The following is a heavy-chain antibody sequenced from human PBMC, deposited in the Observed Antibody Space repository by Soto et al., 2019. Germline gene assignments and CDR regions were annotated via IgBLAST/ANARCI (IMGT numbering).Heavy chain of an antibody. Sequence: PSETLSLTCTVSGGSISSYYWSWIRQPPGKGLEWIGYIYYSGSTNYNPSLKSRVTISVDTSKNQFSLKLSSVTAADTAVYYCARDRLRYYDFWSGYYYYGMDVWGQGTTVTVSS. CDR3: ARDRLRYYDFWSGYYYYGMDV. CDR1: GGSISSYY. CDR2: IYYSGST. D-gene: IGHD3-3*01. V-gene: IGHV4-59*01. J-gene: IGHJ6*02.